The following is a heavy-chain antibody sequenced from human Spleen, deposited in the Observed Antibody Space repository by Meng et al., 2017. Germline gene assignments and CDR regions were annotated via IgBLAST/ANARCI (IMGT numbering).Heavy chain of an antibody. J-gene: IGHJ6*02. Sequence: ASVKVSCKASGYAFTNHAMNWVRQAPGQGLEWMGWINTNTGNRTYAQGFTGRCVFSLDTSVSTAYLQISSLKAEDTAVYYCARELSSSIYYYYYGMDVWGQGTTVTVSS. CDR3: ARELSSSIYYYYYGMDV. CDR2: INTNTGNR. D-gene: IGHD6-6*01. CDR1: GYAFTNHA. V-gene: IGHV7-4-1*02.